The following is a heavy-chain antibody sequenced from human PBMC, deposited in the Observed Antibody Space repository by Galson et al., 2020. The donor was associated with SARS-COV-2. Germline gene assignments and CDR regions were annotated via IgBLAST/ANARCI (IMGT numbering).Heavy chain of an antibody. J-gene: IGHJ6*03. Sequence: SETLSLTCAVYGGSFSGYYWSWIRQPPGKGLEWIGEINHSGSTNYNPSLKSRVTISVDTSKNQFSLKLSSVTAADTAVYYCARGGLRFLEWPPGGGPHYYMDVWGKGTRVTVSS. D-gene: IGHD3-3*01. CDR2: INHSGST. V-gene: IGHV4-34*01. CDR1: GGSFSGYY. CDR3: ARGGLRFLEWPPGGGPHYYMDV.